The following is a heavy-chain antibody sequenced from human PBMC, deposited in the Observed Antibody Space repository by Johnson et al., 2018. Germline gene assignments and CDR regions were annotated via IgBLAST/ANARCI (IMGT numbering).Heavy chain of an antibody. J-gene: IGHJ5*02. CDR2: IIPMLGIT. Sequence: QVQLVESGAEVKKPGSSVKVSCKASGGPFSSYTITWVRQAPGQGLEWMGRIIPMLGITNYAQKFQGRVTITADKSTSTAYMDLSSLRSEDTAVYYCARGPEAGGGSYYNWFDPWGQGTLVTVSS. CDR3: ARGPEAGGGSYYNWFDP. CDR1: GGPFSSYT. V-gene: IGHV1-69*09. D-gene: IGHD1-26*01.